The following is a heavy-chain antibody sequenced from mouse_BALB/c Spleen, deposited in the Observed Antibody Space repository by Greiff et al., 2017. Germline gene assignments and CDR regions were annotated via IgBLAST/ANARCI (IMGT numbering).Heavy chain of an antibody. CDR2: ISSGGST. CDR3: ARAYRPYAMDY. CDR1: GFTFSSYA. D-gene: IGHD2-14*01. J-gene: IGHJ4*01. Sequence: EVQGVESGGGLVKPGGSLKLSCAASGFTFSSYAMSWVRQTPEKRLEWVASISSGGSTYYPDSVKGRFTISRDNARNILYLQMSSLRSEDTAMYYCARAYRPYAMDYWGQGTSVTVSS. V-gene: IGHV5-6-5*01.